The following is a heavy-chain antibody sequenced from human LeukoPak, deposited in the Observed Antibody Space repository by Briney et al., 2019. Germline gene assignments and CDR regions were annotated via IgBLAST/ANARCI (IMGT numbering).Heavy chain of an antibody. J-gene: IGHJ4*02. Sequence: GGSLRLSCTASGFTFSGYSMNWIRQAPGKGLEWVSSFGTRSTSLYHAGSVKGRFAISRDNAKNSLYLQMNSLRAEDTALYYCAREVSEGFDFWGQGTLVTVSS. D-gene: IGHD3-22*01. CDR2: FGTRSTSL. CDR1: GFTFSGYS. CDR3: AREVSEGFDF. V-gene: IGHV3-21*01.